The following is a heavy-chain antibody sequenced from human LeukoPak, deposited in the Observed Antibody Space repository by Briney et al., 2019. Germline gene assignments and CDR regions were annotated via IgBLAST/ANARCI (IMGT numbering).Heavy chain of an antibody. CDR3: GRDHRTGIVAGRMYNYFDP. J-gene: IGHJ5*02. Sequence: ASVNVSCKASGYTFTNYYMHWVRQAPGQGPEWMGAINPSGGSTRYAQKFQGRVTMTRDTSTSTVYMELSSLRSEDTAVYYCGRDHRTGIVAGRMYNYFDPWGQGTLVTVSS. CDR1: GYTFTNYY. V-gene: IGHV1-46*01. CDR2: INPSGGST. D-gene: IGHD1-14*01.